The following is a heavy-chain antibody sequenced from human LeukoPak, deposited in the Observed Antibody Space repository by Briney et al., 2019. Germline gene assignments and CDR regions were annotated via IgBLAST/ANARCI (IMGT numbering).Heavy chain of an antibody. J-gene: IGHJ4*02. CDR1: GFTFNNYA. CDR2: ISGFGGST. D-gene: IGHD6-13*01. V-gene: IGHV3-23*01. CDR3: ARRSGSSWSSFDY. Sequence: HPGGSLRLSCAASGFTFNNYAMNWVRQAPGKGLEWVSGISGFGGSTYYAPSVKGRLTISRDNFGNMLYLHLDSLRVEDTAIYYCARRSGSSWSSFDYWGQGALVTVSP.